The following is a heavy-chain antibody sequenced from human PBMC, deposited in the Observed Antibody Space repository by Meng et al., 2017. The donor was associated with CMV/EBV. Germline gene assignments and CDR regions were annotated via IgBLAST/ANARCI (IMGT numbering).Heavy chain of an antibody. V-gene: IGHV3-43*01. CDR3: AKAFLNYYNYDASLGY. J-gene: IGHJ4*02. Sequence: GESLKISCAASGFTFSSYWMSWVRQAPGKGLEWISLINWDGGKKYYADSVVGRFIISRDNSKKSLYLQMSGLRADDTAIYYCAKAFLNYYNYDASLGYWGQGTLVTVSS. CDR1: GFTFSSYW. CDR2: INWDGGKK. D-gene: IGHD3-16*01.